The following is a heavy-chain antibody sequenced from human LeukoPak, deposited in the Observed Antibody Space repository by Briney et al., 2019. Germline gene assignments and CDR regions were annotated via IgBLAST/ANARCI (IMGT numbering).Heavy chain of an antibody. CDR1: GFTFSSYS. CDR2: ISSSSSYI. CDR3: ARAASYYCYYYGMDV. J-gene: IGHJ6*02. D-gene: IGHD2-2*01. Sequence: GGSLRLSCAASGFTFSSYSMNWVRQAPGKGLEWVSSISSSSSYIYYADSVKGRFTISRDNAKNSLYLQMNSLRAEDTAVYYCARAASYYCYYYGMDVWGQGTTVTVSS. V-gene: IGHV3-21*01.